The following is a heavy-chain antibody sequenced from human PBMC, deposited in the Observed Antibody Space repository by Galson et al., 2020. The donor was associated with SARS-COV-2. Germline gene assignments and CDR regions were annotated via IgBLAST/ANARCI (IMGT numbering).Heavy chain of an antibody. CDR1: GFTFNNAW. D-gene: IGHD3-22*01. J-gene: IGHJ4*02. Sequence: GGSLRLSCAASGFTFNNAWMTWVRQAPGKGLEWVGRIKSKTDGGTTDYAAPVKGRFTISRDDSKNTQYLQMNSLKTEDTAVYYCTIRHLDYSHSSGYYKYWGQGTLVTVSS. CDR3: TIRHLDYSHSSGYYKY. CDR2: IKSKTDGGTT. V-gene: IGHV3-15*01.